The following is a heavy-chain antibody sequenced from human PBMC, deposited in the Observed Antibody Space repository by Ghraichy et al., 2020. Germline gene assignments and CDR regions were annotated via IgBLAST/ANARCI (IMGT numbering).Heavy chain of an antibody. CDR2: IYHSGST. CDR1: GGSISSSNW. V-gene: IGHV4-4*02. CDR3: AREMAIAVADAFDI. D-gene: IGHD6-19*01. Sequence: SETLSLTCAVSGGSISSSNWWSWVRQPPGKGLEWIGEIYHSGSTNYNPPLKSRVTISVDKSKNQFSLKLSSVTAADTAVYYCAREMAIAVADAFDIWGQGTMVTVSS. J-gene: IGHJ3*02.